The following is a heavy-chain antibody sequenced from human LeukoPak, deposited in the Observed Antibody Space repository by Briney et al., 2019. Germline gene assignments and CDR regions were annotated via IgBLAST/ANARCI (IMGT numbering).Heavy chain of an antibody. CDR3: AENYYDSSGYFGY. CDR2: INSDGSST. J-gene: IGHJ4*02. CDR1: GFTFSSYW. V-gene: IGHV3-74*01. D-gene: IGHD3-22*01. Sequence: GGSLRLSCAASGFTFSSYWMHWVRQAPGKGLVRVSRINSDGSSTSYADSVKGRFTISRDNAKNTLHLQMNSLRAEDTAVYYCAENYYDSSGYFGYWGQGTLVTVSS.